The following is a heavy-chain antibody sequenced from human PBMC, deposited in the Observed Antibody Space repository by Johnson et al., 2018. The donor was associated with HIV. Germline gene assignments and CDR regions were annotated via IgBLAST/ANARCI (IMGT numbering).Heavy chain of an antibody. CDR2: IKSKTDGGTT. Sequence: EVQLVESRGVLVQPGGSLRLSCAASGLTFSNAWITWVRQGPGKGLEWVGRIKSKTDGGTTDYAATVKGRFSISSDDSTNTLHMQMSSLKTEDTAVYYCWAQWTVITFGGPSAFDIWGQGTVVTVS. CDR1: GLTFSNAW. CDR3: WAQWTVITFGGPSAFDI. D-gene: IGHD3-16*01. V-gene: IGHV3-15*01. J-gene: IGHJ3*02.